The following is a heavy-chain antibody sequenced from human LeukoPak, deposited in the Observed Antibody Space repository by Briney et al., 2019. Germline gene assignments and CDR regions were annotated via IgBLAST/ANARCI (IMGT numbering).Heavy chain of an antibody. Sequence: GGSLRLSCAASGFTFSSYEMNWVRQAPGKGLEWVSYISSSGGTIYYADSVKGRFTISRDNSKNTLYLQMNSLRAEDTAVYYCARGKASGGYSGYGLDAFDIWGQGTMVTVSS. CDR3: ARGKASGGYSGYGLDAFDI. D-gene: IGHD5-12*01. CDR1: GFTFSSYE. V-gene: IGHV3-48*03. CDR2: ISSSGGTI. J-gene: IGHJ3*02.